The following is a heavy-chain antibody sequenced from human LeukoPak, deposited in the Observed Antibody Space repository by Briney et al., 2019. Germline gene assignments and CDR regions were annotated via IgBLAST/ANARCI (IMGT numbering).Heavy chain of an antibody. V-gene: IGHV4-34*01. CDR1: GGSFSGYY. CDR3: ARLKWELLDY. J-gene: IGHJ4*02. Sequence: PSETLSLTCAVYGGSFSGYYWSWIRQPPGKGLEWIGEINHSGSTNYNPALKSRVTISVDTSKNQFSLKLSSVTAADTAVYYCARLKWELLDYWGQGTLVTVSS. CDR2: INHSGST. D-gene: IGHD1-26*01.